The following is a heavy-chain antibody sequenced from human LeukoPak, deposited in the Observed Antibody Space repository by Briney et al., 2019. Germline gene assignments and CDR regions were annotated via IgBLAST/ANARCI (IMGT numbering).Heavy chain of an antibody. Sequence: SQTLSLTCAVSGGSISSGGYSWSWIRQPPGKGLEWIGYIYHSGSTYYNPSLKSRVTISVDRSKNQFSLKLSSVTAADTAVYYCARGEGYDYAGTFDYWGQGTLVTVSS. CDR2: IYHSGST. CDR3: ARGEGYDYAGTFDY. V-gene: IGHV4-30-2*01. D-gene: IGHD4-17*01. J-gene: IGHJ4*02. CDR1: GGSISSGGYS.